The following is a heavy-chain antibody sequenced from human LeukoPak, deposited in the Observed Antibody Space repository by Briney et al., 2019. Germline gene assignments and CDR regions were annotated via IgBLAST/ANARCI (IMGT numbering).Heavy chain of an antibody. J-gene: IGHJ4*02. D-gene: IGHD2-21*02. Sequence: SETLSLTCTVSGGSISSYYWSWIRQPPGKGLEWIGYIYYSGSTNYNPSLKSRVTISVDTSKNQFSLKLSSVTAADTAVYYCARHTYCGGDCYSVGLDYWGQRTLVTVSS. CDR3: ARHTYCGGDCYSVGLDY. CDR2: IYYSGST. V-gene: IGHV4-59*08. CDR1: GGSISSYY.